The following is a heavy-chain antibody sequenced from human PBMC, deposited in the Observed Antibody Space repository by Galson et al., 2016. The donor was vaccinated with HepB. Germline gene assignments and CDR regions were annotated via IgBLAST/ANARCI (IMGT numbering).Heavy chain of an antibody. CDR1: GGSISSGDYY. J-gene: IGHJ4*02. CDR2: IYYGGST. V-gene: IGHV4-30-4*01. Sequence: TLSLTCTVSGGSISSGDYYWSWIRQPPGKGLEWIGYIYYGGSTYYNPSLKSRVTISVDTSKNQFSLKLSSVTAADTAVYYCARGDDILTGTYYFDYWSQGTLVTVSS. CDR3: ARGDDILTGTYYFDY. D-gene: IGHD3-9*01.